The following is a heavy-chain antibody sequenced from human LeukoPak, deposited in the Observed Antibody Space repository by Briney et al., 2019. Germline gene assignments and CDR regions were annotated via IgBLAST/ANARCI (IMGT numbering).Heavy chain of an antibody. V-gene: IGHV3-48*01. Sequence: RAGGSLRLSCAASGFTFSSYSMNWVRQAPGKGLEWVSYISSSSSSTIYYADSVKGRFTISRDNAKNSLYLQMNSLRAEDTAVYYCARDEEWEGTDAFDIWGQGTMVTVSS. CDR2: ISSSSSSTI. CDR1: GFTFSSYS. J-gene: IGHJ3*02. D-gene: IGHD1-26*01. CDR3: ARDEEWEGTDAFDI.